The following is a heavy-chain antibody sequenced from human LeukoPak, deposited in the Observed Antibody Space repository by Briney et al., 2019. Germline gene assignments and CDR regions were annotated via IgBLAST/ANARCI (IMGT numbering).Heavy chain of an antibody. D-gene: IGHD1-26*01. J-gene: IGHJ6*03. CDR1: GFTFSAFS. Sequence: GGSLRLSCAASGFTFSAFSMNWVRQAPGKGLEWVSSISSFSSYTYYADSVKGRFTISRDNAKNSLYLQMNSLRAEDTAVYYCAVVGATYYYYYYMDVWGKGTTVTVSS. CDR2: ISSFSSYT. V-gene: IGHV3-21*04. CDR3: AVVGATYYYYYYMDV.